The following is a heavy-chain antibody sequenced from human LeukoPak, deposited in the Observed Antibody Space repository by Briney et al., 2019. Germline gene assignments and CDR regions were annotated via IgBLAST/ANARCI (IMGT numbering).Heavy chain of an antibody. CDR2: MNPNSGNT. CDR3: ARGGYCSGGSCYYHYMDV. D-gene: IGHD2-15*01. Sequence: ASVKVSCKASGYTFTSYDINWVRQAPGQGREWMGWMNPNSGNTGYAQKFQGRVTMTRNTSISTAYMELSSLRSEDTAVYYCARGGYCSGGSCYYHYMDVWGKGTTVTVSS. V-gene: IGHV1-8*01. CDR1: GYTFTSYD. J-gene: IGHJ6*03.